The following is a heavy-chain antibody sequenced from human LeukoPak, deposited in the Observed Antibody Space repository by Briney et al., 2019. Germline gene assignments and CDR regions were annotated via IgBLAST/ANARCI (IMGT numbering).Heavy chain of an antibody. CDR1: GFTFSSYG. CDR3: AKDPRRAAAGSFDY. J-gene: IGHJ4*02. V-gene: IGHV3-30*02. Sequence: GSLRLSCAASGFTFSSYGMHWVRQAPGKGLEWVAFIRYDGSNKYYADSVKGRFTISRDNSKNTLYLQMNSLRAEDTAVYYCAKDPRRAAAGSFDYWGQGTLVTVSS. D-gene: IGHD6-13*01. CDR2: IRYDGSNK.